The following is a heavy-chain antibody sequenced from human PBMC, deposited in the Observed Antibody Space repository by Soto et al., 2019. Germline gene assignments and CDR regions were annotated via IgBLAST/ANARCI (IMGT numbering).Heavy chain of an antibody. CDR3: ARVGSSGWHTYFDY. J-gene: IGHJ4*02. Sequence: SETLSLTCAVSSGSISSSNWWSWVRQPPGKGREWIGEIYHSGSTNYNPSLKSRVTISVDKSKNQFSLKLSSVTAADTAVYYCARVGSSGWHTYFDYWGQGTLVTVSS. CDR1: SGSISSSNW. D-gene: IGHD6-19*01. CDR2: IYHSGST. V-gene: IGHV4-4*02.